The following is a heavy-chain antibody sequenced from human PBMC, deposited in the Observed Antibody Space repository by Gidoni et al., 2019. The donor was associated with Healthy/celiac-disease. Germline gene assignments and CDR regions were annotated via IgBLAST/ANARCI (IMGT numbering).Heavy chain of an antibody. J-gene: IGHJ4*02. D-gene: IGHD6-13*01. V-gene: IGHV3-11*06. CDR1: GFTFRDYY. Sequence: QVQLVESGGGLVKPGGSLRLSCAASGFTFRDYYMSWIRQAPGKGLEWVSYISSSSSYTNYADSVKGRFTISRDNAKNSLYLQMNSLRAEDTAVYYCAREVAAADDYYFDYWGQGTLVTVSS. CDR3: AREVAAADDYYFDY. CDR2: ISSSSSYT.